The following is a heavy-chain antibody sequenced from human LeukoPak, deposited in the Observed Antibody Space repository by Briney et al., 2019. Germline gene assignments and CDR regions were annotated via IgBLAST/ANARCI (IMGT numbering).Heavy chain of an antibody. D-gene: IGHD4-17*01. V-gene: IGHV4-4*07. CDR3: ARDPPESDGDYSYYYYYMDV. CDR2: IYSSGNT. CDR1: GGSISGYY. J-gene: IGHJ6*03. Sequence: SETLSLTCSVSGGSISGYYWSWIRQPARKGLEWIGRIYSSGNTNYNPSLKSRVTMSVDTSKNQFSLKLSSVTAADTAVYYCARDPPESDGDYSYYYYYMDVWGKGTTVTVSS.